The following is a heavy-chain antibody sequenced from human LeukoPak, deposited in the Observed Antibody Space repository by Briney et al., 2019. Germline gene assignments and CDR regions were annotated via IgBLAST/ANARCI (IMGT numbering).Heavy chain of an antibody. CDR1: GGSISSSSYY. CDR2: IYYSGST. V-gene: IGHV4-39*01. Sequence: PSETLSLTCTVSGGSISSSSYYWGWIRQPPGKGLEWIGSIYYSGSTYYNPSLKSRVTISVDTSKNQFSLKLSSVTAADTAVYYCARRWAGTNPFGYWGQGTLVTVSS. CDR3: ARRWAGTNPFGY. D-gene: IGHD1-1*01. J-gene: IGHJ4*02.